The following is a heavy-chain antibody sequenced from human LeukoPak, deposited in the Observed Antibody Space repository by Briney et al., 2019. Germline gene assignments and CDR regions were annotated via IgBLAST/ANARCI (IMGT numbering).Heavy chain of an antibody. CDR1: GGTFSSYA. CDR3: ARDDYGDLTAQFDY. Sequence: ASVKVSCKASGGTFSSYAISWVRQTPGQGLEWMGGIIPIFGTANYAQKFQGRVTITADESTSTAYMELSSLRSEDTAVYYCARDDYGDLTAQFDYWGQGTLVTVSS. V-gene: IGHV1-69*13. CDR2: IIPIFGTA. J-gene: IGHJ4*02. D-gene: IGHD4-17*01.